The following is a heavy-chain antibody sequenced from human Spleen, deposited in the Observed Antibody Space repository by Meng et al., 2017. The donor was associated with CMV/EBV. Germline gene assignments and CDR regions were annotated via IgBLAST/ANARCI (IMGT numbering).Heavy chain of an antibody. CDR3: ARARTGIPYFDY. CDR2: IGGGGSNI. D-gene: IGHD1-1*01. CDR1: GFTFSSYA. Sequence: GESLKISCAASGFTFSSYAMNWVRQAPGKGLEWVSTIGGGGSNIFYADSVKGRFTVSRDNSKNTLYLQMDSLRAEDTAVYYCARARTGIPYFDYWGQGTLVTVSS. V-gene: IGHV3-23*01. J-gene: IGHJ4*02.